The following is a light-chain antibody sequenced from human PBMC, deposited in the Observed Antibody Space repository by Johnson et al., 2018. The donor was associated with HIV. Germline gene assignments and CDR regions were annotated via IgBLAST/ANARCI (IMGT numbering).Light chain of an antibody. CDR2: DNN. V-gene: IGLV1-51*01. CDR1: SSNIGNNY. CDR3: GTWDSSLSVLYV. J-gene: IGLJ1*01. Sequence: QAVLTQPPSVSAAPGQKVTISCSGSSSNIGNNYVSWYQQLPGTAPKLLIYDNNKRPSGIPDRFSGSKSGTSATLGITGLQTGDEADYYCGTWDSSLSVLYVFGSGTQVPVL.